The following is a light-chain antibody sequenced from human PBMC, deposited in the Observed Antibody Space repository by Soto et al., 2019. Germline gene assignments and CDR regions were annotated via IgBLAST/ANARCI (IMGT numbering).Light chain of an antibody. CDR3: SSYTNINTRACV. CDR1: SGDIGSYNR. J-gene: IGLJ1*01. Sequence: QSALTQPACVSVSPGQSITVSCTGTSGDIGSYNRVSWYQQHPGKAPKLIIYEATDRPSGVSNRFSGSKSGNTASLTISGLQAEDEAEYYCSSYTNINTRACVFGTGTKVTVL. CDR2: EAT. V-gene: IGLV2-14*01.